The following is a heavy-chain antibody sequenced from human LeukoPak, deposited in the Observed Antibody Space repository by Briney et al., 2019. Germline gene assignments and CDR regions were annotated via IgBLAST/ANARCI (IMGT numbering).Heavy chain of an antibody. CDR1: GYIFTSYW. CDR2: IYPGDSDT. D-gene: IGHD1-14*01. V-gene: IGHV5-51*01. J-gene: IGHJ6*02. CDR3: ASTDNARNGQTDPYYYYGMEV. Sequence: GESLKISCKGSGYIFTSYWIGWVRQMPGKGLEWIGIIYPGDSDTRYSPSFQGQVPISADKSISTAYLQWSSLKASDTAMYYCASTDNARNGQTDPYYYYGMEVWGQGTTVTVSS.